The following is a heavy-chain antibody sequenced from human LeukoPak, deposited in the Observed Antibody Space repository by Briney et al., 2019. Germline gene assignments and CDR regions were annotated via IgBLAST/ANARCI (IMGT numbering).Heavy chain of an antibody. CDR1: GLTFSSHW. V-gene: IGHV3-74*01. CDR2: ITNDGSST. CDR3: AKDRTVGASYWYFDL. D-gene: IGHD1-26*01. J-gene: IGHJ2*01. Sequence: GGSLRLSCAASGLTFSSHWMHWVRQAPGKGLVWVSRITNDGSSTTYADSVKGRFTISRDNAKNMLYLQVNTLRAEDTAIYYCAKDRTVGASYWYFDLWGRGTLVTVSS.